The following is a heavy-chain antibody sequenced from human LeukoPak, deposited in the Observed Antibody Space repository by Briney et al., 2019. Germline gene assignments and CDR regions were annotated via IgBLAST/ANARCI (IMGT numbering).Heavy chain of an antibody. J-gene: IGHJ4*02. CDR1: GGSFSGYC. CDR3: ARGLTRYRRYYDILTGTRFDY. D-gene: IGHD3-9*01. CDR2: INHSGST. V-gene: IGHV4-34*01. Sequence: SETLSLTCAVYGGSFSGYCWSWIRQPPGKGLEWIGEINHSGSTNYNPSLKSRVTISVDTSKNQFSLKLSSVTAADTAVYYCARGLTRYRRYYDILTGTRFDYWGQGTLVTVSS.